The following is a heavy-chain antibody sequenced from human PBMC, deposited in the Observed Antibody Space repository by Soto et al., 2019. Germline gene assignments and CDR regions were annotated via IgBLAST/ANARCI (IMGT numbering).Heavy chain of an antibody. CDR3: ARRYSGSYYAGMDV. V-gene: IGHV5-10-1*01. D-gene: IGHD1-26*01. Sequence: GESLKISCKGSGYSFTSYWISWVRQMPVKGLEWMGRIDPSDSYTNYSPSFQGHVTISADKSISTAYLQWSSLKASDAAMYYCARRYSGSYYAGMDVWGQGTTVTVSS. J-gene: IGHJ6*02. CDR2: IDPSDSYT. CDR1: GYSFTSYW.